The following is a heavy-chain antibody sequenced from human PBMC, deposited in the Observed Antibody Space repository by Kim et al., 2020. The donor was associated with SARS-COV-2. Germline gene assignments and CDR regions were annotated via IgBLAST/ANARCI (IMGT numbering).Heavy chain of an antibody. CDR2: IWYDGSNK. J-gene: IGHJ6*02. CDR3: ARDHSGYDYPSDTYYYYGMDV. D-gene: IGHD5-12*01. Sequence: GGSLRLSCAASGFTFSSYGMHWVRQAPGKGLEWVAVIWYDGSNKYYADSVKGRFTISRDNSKNTLYLQMNSLRAEDTAVYYCARDHSGYDYPSDTYYYYGMDVWGQGTTVTVSS. CDR1: GFTFSSYG. V-gene: IGHV3-33*01.